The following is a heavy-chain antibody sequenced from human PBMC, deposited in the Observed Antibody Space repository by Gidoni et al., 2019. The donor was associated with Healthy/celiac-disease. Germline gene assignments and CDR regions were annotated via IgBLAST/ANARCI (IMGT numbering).Heavy chain of an antibody. D-gene: IGHD3-10*01. V-gene: IGHV3-30*04. CDR2: ISYDGSNK. CDR3: ARVSYYGSGSYYNPFDY. CDR1: GFTFSSYA. Sequence: QVQLVESGGGVVQPGRSLRLSCAASGFTFSSYAMHWVRQAPGKGLEWVAVISYDGSNKYYADSVKGRFTISRDNSKNTLYLQMNSLRAEDTAVYYCARVSYYGSGSYYNPFDYWGQGTLVTVSS. J-gene: IGHJ4*02.